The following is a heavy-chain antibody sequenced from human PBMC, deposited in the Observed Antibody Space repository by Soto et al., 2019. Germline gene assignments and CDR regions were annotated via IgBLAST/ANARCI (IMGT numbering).Heavy chain of an antibody. V-gene: IGHV4-59*01. CDR2: IYYSGST. J-gene: IGHJ3*02. Sequence: SETLSLTCTVSGGSISSYYWSWIRQPPGKGLEWIGYIYYSGSTNYNPSLKSRVTISVDTSKNQFSLKLSSVTAADTAVYYCARASQRGYAFDIWGQGTMVTVSS. CDR3: ARASQRGYAFDI. CDR1: GGSISSYY.